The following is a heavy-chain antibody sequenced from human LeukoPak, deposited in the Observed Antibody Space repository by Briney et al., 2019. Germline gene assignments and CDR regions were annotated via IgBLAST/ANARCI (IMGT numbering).Heavy chain of an antibody. V-gene: IGHV1-2*02. CDR3: ARDLEQTSTKPGFWFDP. J-gene: IGHJ5*02. Sequence: ASVKVSCKAFGYTFTDYYIHWVRRAPGQGLEWMGWIDPNSGGTHFAQKFQGRVTLTSDTSITTTFMEMRSLKSEDTATFYCARDLEQTSTKPGFWFDPWGQGTLVTVSS. CDR1: GYTFTDYY. CDR2: IDPNSGGT. D-gene: IGHD1-1*01.